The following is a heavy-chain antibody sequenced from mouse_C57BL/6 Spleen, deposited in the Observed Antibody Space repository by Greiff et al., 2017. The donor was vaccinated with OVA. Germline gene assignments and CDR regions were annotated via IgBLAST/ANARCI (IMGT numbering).Heavy chain of an antibody. CDR2: INPYNGGT. V-gene: IGHV1-19*01. D-gene: IGHD1-1*01. J-gene: IGHJ2*01. CDR1: GYTFTDYY. CDR3: ARDYGSSPDY. Sequence: VQLKQSGPVLVKPGASVKMSCKASGYTFTDYYMNWVKQSHGKSLEWIGVINPYNGGTSYNQKFKGKATLTVDKSSSTAYMELNSLTSEDSAVYYCARDYGSSPDYWGQGTTLTVSS.